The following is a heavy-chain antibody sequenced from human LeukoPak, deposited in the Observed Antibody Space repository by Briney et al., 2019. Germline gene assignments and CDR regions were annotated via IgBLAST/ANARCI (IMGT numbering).Heavy chain of an antibody. V-gene: IGHV4-4*02. D-gene: IGHD5-12*01. CDR2: IYHSGST. J-gene: IGHJ4*02. CDR1: GGSISSSSW. CDR3: ARAWSGYAGEDY. Sequence: RPSETLSLTCAVSGGSISSSSWWSWVRQPPGKALAWIGEIYHSGSTNYNPSLKSRVTISVDKSKNQYSLKLSSVTAADTAVYYCARAWSGYAGEDYWGQGTLVNVSS.